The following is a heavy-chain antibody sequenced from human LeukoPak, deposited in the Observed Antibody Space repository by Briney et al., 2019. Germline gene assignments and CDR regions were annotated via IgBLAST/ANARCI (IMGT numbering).Heavy chain of an antibody. D-gene: IGHD1-7*01. CDR2: IKQDGSDI. CDR1: GFTFSNYW. V-gene: IGHV3-7*03. CDR3: TTDRGTGTTWGGD. J-gene: IGHJ4*02. Sequence: GGSLRLSCAASGFTFSNYWMSWVHQAPGKGLEWVANIKQDGSDIYYVDSVKGRFTISRDNAKNSLYLQMNSLKTEDTAVYYCTTDRGTGTTWGGDWGQGTLVTVSS.